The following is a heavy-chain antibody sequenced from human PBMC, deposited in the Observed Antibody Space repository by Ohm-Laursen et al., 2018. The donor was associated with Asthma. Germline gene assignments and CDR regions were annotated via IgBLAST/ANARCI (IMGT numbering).Heavy chain of an antibody. J-gene: IGHJ4*02. CDR3: AKAAVQFSGSYFFDY. CDR1: GFTFSSYA. CDR2: ASYDGGNK. Sequence: SLRLSCAASGFTFSSYAMHWVRQAPGKGLEWLAFASYDGGNKDYADSVKGRFTISRDNSDNVLYLQMNSLRADNSAVYFCAKAAVQFSGSYFFDYWGQGSLVTVSS. V-gene: IGHV3-30*18. D-gene: IGHD1-26*01.